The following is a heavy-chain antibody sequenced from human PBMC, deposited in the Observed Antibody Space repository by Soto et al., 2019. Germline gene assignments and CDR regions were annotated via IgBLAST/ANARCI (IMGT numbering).Heavy chain of an antibody. J-gene: IGHJ6*02. CDR1: GFTLSSYG. V-gene: IGHV3-33*01. CDR2: IWYDGSNK. CDR3: ASELWFGELVLDYYYYGMDV. Sequence: QVQLVESGGGVVQPGRSLRLSCAASGFTLSSYGMHWVRQAPGKGLEWVAVIWYDGSNKYYADSVKGRFTISRDNSKNTLYRQMNSLRAEDTAVYYCASELWFGELVLDYYYYGMDVWGQGTTVTVSS. D-gene: IGHD3-10*01.